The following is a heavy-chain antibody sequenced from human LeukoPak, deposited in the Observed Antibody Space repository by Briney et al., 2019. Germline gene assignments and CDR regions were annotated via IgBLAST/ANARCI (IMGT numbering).Heavy chain of an antibody. V-gene: IGHV4-38-2*02. CDR2: IYHSGST. Sequence: PSETLSLTCAVSGYSISSGYYWGWIRRPPGKGLEWIGSIYHSGSTYYNPSLKSRVTISVDTSKNQFSLKLSSVTAADTAVYYCARDRGSAYCSGCSCTHNPYYYYGMDVWGKGTTVTVSS. J-gene: IGHJ6*04. D-gene: IGHD2-15*01. CDR3: ARDRGSAYCSGCSCTHNPYYYYGMDV. CDR1: GYSISSGYY.